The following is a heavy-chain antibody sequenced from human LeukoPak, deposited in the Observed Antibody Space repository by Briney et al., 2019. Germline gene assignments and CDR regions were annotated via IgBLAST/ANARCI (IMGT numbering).Heavy chain of an antibody. CDR1: GGSISSYY. V-gene: IGHV4-59*01. Sequence: PSGTLSLTCTVSGGSISSYYWSWIRQPPGKGLGWIGYIYYSGSTNYNPSLKSRVTISVDTSKNQFSLKLSSVTAADTAVYYCARDPDITGTLYFDYWGQGTLVTVSS. CDR2: IYYSGST. D-gene: IGHD1-7*01. CDR3: ARDPDITGTLYFDY. J-gene: IGHJ4*02.